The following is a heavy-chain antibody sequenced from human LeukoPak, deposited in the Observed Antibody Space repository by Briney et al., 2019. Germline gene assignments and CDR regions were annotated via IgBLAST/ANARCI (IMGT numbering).Heavy chain of an antibody. CDR2: INPNSGGT. V-gene: IGHV1-2*02. D-gene: IGHD3-22*01. CDR1: GGTFSSYA. CDR3: ARGTGYDSSGYDNWFDP. J-gene: IGHJ5*02. Sequence: ASVKVSCKASGGTFSSYAISWVRQAPGQGLEWMGWINPNSGGTNYAQKLQGRVTMTRDTSISTAYMELSRLRSDDTAVYYCARGTGYDSSGYDNWFDPWGQGTLVTVSS.